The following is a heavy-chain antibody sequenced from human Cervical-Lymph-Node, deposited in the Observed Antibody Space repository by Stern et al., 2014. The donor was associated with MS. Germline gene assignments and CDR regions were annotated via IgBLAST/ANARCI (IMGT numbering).Heavy chain of an antibody. D-gene: IGHD3-16*02. V-gene: IGHV3-48*02. CDR2: ISSSSSTI. Sequence: EMQLVESGGGLVQPGGSLRLSCAASGFTFSSYSMNWVRQAPGKGLEWVSYISSSSSTIYYADSVKGRFTISRDNAKNSLYLQMNSLRDEDTAVYYCARDSPRAIGVLAKSEGIDYWGQGTLVTVSS. J-gene: IGHJ4*02. CDR1: GFTFSSYS. CDR3: ARDSPRAIGVLAKSEGIDY.